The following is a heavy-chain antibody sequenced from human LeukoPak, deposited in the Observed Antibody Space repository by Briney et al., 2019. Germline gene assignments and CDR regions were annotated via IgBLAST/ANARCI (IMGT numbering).Heavy chain of an antibody. D-gene: IGHD2-2*01. J-gene: IGHJ4*02. CDR1: GFTFSGFS. CDR2: ISSTSSTM. V-gene: IGHV3-48*01. Sequence: PGGSLRLSCAASGFTFSGFSMDWVRQAPGRGLEWLSYISSTSSTMLYADSVKGRFTISRDNAKNSLYLQMHSLRAEDTAVYYCARSRSGYQFDYWGQGTLVTLSS. CDR3: ARSRSGYQFDY.